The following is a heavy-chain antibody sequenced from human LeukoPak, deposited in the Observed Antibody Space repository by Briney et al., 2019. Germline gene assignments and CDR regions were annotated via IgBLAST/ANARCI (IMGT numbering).Heavy chain of an antibody. V-gene: IGHV1-69*04. Sequence: ASVKVSCKASGGRFNSYAINLVRQAPGQGLDWMGKIIPILDTVNYAQRFQGRVTITGDKSKSTAYLELNSLKSEDTAVYYCAKSRLHVGDLSDAFAYWGQGTLVTVSS. CDR3: AKSRLHVGDLSDAFAY. CDR2: IIPILDTV. CDR1: GGRFNSYA. J-gene: IGHJ4*02. D-gene: IGHD3-16*02.